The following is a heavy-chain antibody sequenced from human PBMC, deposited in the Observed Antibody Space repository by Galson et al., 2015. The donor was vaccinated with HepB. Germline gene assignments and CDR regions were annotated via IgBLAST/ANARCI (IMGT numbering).Heavy chain of an antibody. V-gene: IGHV1-2*06. CDR3: ARDLGTGYGSGSYYLDY. D-gene: IGHD3-10*01. J-gene: IGHJ4*02. Sequence: SVKVSCKASGYTFTGYYMHWVRQAPGQGLERVGRINPNSGGTNHAQKFQGRVTMTSDTSISTAYMELSRLRSDDTAVFYCARDLGTGYGSGSYYLDYWGQGTLVTVSS. CDR2: INPNSGGT. CDR1: GYTFTGYY.